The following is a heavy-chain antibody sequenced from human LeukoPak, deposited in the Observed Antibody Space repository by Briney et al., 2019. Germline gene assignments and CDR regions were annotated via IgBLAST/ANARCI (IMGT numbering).Heavy chain of an antibody. Sequence: PSETLSLTCAVYGGSFSGYYWSWIRQPPGKGLEWIGEINHSGSTNYNPSLKSRVTISVDTSKNQFSLKLSSVTAADTAVYYCARSIPPAAKRNGVCPSDYWGQGTLVTVSS. V-gene: IGHV4-34*01. D-gene: IGHD2-8*01. CDR2: INHSGST. CDR3: ARSIPPAAKRNGVCPSDY. CDR1: GGSFSGYY. J-gene: IGHJ4*02.